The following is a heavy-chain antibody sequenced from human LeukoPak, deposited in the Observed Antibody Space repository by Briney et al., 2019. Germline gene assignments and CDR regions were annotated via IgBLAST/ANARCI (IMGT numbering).Heavy chain of an antibody. J-gene: IGHJ4*02. CDR3: ARTTPSGSYSLWHYFDY. V-gene: IGHV1-69*06. Sequence: SVTVSFKASGGTFIIYAISWVRQAPGQGLEWMGGIIPIFGTANYAQKFQGRVTITADKSTSTAYMELSSLRSEDTAVYYCARTTPSGSYSLWHYFDYWGQGTLVTVSS. CDR2: IIPIFGTA. CDR1: GGTFIIYA. D-gene: IGHD1-26*01.